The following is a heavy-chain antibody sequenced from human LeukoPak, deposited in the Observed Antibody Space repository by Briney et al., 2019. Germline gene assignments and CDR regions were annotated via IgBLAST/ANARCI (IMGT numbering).Heavy chain of an antibody. J-gene: IGHJ4*02. CDR3: AKDRGGGWYYFDY. Sequence: GGSLRLSCAASGFTFSSYGMHWVRQAPGKGLEWVAVISYDGSNKYYADSVKGRFTISRDNSKNTLYQQMNSLRAEDTAVYYCAKDRGGGWYYFDYWGQGTLVTVSS. D-gene: IGHD3-10*01. V-gene: IGHV3-30*18. CDR1: GFTFSSYG. CDR2: ISYDGSNK.